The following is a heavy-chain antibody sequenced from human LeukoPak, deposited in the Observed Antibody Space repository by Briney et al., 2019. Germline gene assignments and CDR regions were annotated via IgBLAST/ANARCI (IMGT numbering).Heavy chain of an antibody. V-gene: IGHV4-59*10. CDR3: ARLKYYDSTGYSPGYYMDV. J-gene: IGHJ6*03. CDR1: GASFSDSY. Sequence: SETLSLTCAVYGASFSDSYWSWIRQPAGTGLEWVGRIYVTGSTIYNPSLQSRLSMSVDTSKNQFSLRLTSVTAADTAVYYCARLKYYDSTGYSPGYYMDVWGKGITVTVSS. D-gene: IGHD3-22*01. CDR2: IYVTGST.